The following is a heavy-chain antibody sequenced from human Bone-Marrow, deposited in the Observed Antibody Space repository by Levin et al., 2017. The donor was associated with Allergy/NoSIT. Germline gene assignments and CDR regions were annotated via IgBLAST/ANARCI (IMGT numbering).Heavy chain of an antibody. V-gene: IGHV3-48*01. J-gene: IGHJ4*02. Sequence: GGSLRLSCAASGFTFSSYSMNWVRQAPGKGLEWVSYISSSSSTIYYADSVKGRFTISRDNAKNSLYLQMNSLRAEDTAVYYCARSELRFLEWLFHAIDYWGQGTLVTVSS. CDR3: ARSELRFLEWLFHAIDY. CDR2: ISSSSSTI. D-gene: IGHD3-3*01. CDR1: GFTFSSYS.